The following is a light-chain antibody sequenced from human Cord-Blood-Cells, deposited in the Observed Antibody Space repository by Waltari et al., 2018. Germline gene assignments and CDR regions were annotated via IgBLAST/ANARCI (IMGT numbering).Light chain of an antibody. CDR2: GSS. CDR3: QSYDSSLSGSV. V-gene: IGLV1-40*01. J-gene: IGLJ3*02. Sequence: QSVLPQPPSVSGAPRHRVTIPHTWSSSNIGAGFDAPRYQQPPGTAPKLHIYGSSKRPSGVPDRFSGSKSGTSASLAITGLQAEDEADYYCQSYDSSLSGSVFGGGTKLTVL. CDR1: SSNIGAGFD.